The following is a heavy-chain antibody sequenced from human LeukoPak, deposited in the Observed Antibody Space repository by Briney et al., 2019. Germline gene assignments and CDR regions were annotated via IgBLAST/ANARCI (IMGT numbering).Heavy chain of an antibody. CDR3: ARIGSGWPPDY. D-gene: IGHD6-19*01. CDR2: IYYSGST. V-gene: IGHV4-59*01. Sequence: PSETLSLTCAVYGGSFSGYYWSWIRQPPGKGLEWIGYIYYSGSTNYNPSLKSRVTISVDTSKNQFSLKLSSVTAADTAVYYCARIGSGWPPDYWGQGTLVTVSS. J-gene: IGHJ4*02. CDR1: GGSFSGYY.